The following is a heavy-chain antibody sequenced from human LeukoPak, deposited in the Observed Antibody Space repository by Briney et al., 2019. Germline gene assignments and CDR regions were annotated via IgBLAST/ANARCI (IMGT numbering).Heavy chain of an antibody. V-gene: IGHV1-69*05. J-gene: IGHJ4*02. CDR2: IIPIFGTA. Sequence: GASVKVSCKASGGTFSSYAISWVRQAPGQGLEWMGGIIPIFGTANYAQKLQGRVTMTTDTSTSTAYMELRSLRSDDTAVYYCARGGASSSSVLGQDYWGQGTLVTVSS. CDR1: GGTFSSYA. D-gene: IGHD6-6*01. CDR3: ARGGASSSSVLGQDY.